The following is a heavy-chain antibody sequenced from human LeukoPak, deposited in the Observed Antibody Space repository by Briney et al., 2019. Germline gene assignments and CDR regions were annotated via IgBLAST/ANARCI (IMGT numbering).Heavy chain of an antibody. V-gene: IGHV3-23*01. Sequence: GGSLRLSCAASGFSLSAYWMTWVRRAPGKGLEWVSAISGSGGSTYYADSVKGRFTISRDNSKNTLYLQMNSLRAEDTAVYYCAKESRDGYGPPYFDYWGQGTLVTVSS. D-gene: IGHD5-24*01. CDR3: AKESRDGYGPPYFDY. CDR1: GFSLSAYW. J-gene: IGHJ4*02. CDR2: ISGSGGST.